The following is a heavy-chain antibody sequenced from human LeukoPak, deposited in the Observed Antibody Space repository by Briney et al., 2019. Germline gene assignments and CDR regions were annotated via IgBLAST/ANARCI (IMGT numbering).Heavy chain of an antibody. D-gene: IGHD3-22*01. CDR1: GYTLTELS. J-gene: IGHJ4*02. V-gene: IGHV1-24*01. CDR3: ATGPMTGGY. Sequence: ASVKVSCKVSGYTLTELSMHSVRQAPGKGLEWMGGFDPEDGETIYAQKFQGRVTMTEDTSTDTAYVELSSLRSVDTAVYYCATGPMTGGYWGQGTLVTVSS. CDR2: FDPEDGET.